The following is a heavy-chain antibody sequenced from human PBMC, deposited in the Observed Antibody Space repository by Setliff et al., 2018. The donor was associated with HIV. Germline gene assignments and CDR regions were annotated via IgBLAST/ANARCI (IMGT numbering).Heavy chain of an antibody. Sequence: PSETLSLTCTVSGGSITSHYWSWIRQPAGKGLEWIGRLYSSGSTNYNPSLKSRVTMSVDTSKNQFSLKLSSVTAADTAVYYCARRDWLPLGGLDYWGQGTLVTAPQ. J-gene: IGHJ4*02. V-gene: IGHV4-4*07. CDR1: GGSITSHY. CDR2: LYSSGST. CDR3: ARRDWLPLGGLDY. D-gene: IGHD3-10*01.